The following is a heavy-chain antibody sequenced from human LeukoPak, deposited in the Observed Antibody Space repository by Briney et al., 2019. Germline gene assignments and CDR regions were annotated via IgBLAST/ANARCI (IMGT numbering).Heavy chain of an antibody. CDR2: IYYSGRT. V-gene: IGHV4-59*01. CDR1: GGSISSYY. D-gene: IGHD5/OR15-5a*01. Sequence: PSETLSLTCSVSGGSISSYYWSWIRQPPGKGLEWIGYIYYSGRTNYNPSLKSRVTISVDTSKNQFSLTLSSVTAADTAVYFCARMSTSGPFFDYWGQGTLVTVSS. J-gene: IGHJ4*02. CDR3: ARMSTSGPFFDY.